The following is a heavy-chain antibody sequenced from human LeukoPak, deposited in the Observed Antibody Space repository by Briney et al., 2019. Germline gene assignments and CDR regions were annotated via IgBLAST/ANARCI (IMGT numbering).Heavy chain of an antibody. V-gene: IGHV4-59*01. CDR1: GASISDYY. CDR3: ARNRWLYY. D-gene: IGHD5-24*01. CDR2: IYYTGST. J-gene: IGHJ4*02. Sequence: SETLSLTCTVSGASISDYYWSWIRQPPGRGLEWIGYIYYTGSTNYNPSLRSRVTMSVDTSKNQFSLKLTSVTAADTAVYYCARNRWLYYWGQGTLVTVSS.